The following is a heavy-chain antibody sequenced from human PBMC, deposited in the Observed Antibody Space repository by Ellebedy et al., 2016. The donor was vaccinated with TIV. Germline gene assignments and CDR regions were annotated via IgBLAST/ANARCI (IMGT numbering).Heavy chain of an antibody. D-gene: IGHD6-19*01. J-gene: IGHJ4*02. CDR1: GFTFSSYR. Sequence: GESLKISCVASGFTFSSYRMSWVRQAPGKGLEWVASRKQEGYEQSYVDSVEGRFTISRDNAKNSLYLQMISLRAEDTAVYYCARDQGWAVPGTTRFDYWGQGTLVTVSS. V-gene: IGHV3-7*01. CDR2: RKQEGYEQ. CDR3: ARDQGWAVPGTTRFDY.